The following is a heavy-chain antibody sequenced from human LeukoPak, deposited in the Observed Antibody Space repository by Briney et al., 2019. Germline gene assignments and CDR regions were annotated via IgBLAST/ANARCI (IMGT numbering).Heavy chain of an antibody. Sequence: VASVKVSCKASGYTFTAYYIHWVRQAPGQGLEYVGRINPSAGNTNYAQKFQGRVSMTRDTSTSTVYMELSSLRSEDTALYYCAREVPNSFNFDYWGQGTLVTVSS. CDR2: INPSAGNT. D-gene: IGHD5-18*01. J-gene: IGHJ4*02. CDR1: GYTFTAYY. CDR3: AREVPNSFNFDY. V-gene: IGHV1-46*01.